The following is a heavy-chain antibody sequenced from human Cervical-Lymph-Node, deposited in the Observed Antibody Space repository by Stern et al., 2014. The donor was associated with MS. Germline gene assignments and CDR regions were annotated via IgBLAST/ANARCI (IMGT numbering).Heavy chain of an antibody. J-gene: IGHJ4*02. CDR1: GGTFNNHA. CDR3: ANRDMEYAYGRHDY. Sequence: VQLVESGAEVKKPGSSVKVSCKASGGTFNNHAISWVRQARGRGLEWMGGISPMIGTTDYARKFHGRVTITADKSTSTVHMCMRSLSYEDTGMYYCANRDMEYAYGRHDYWGQGTLVTVSS. V-gene: IGHV1-69*06. CDR2: ISPMIGTT. D-gene: IGHD3-16*01.